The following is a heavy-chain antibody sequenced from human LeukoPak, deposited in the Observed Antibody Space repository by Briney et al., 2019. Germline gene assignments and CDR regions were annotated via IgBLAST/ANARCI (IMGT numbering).Heavy chain of an antibody. J-gene: IGHJ6*02. V-gene: IGHV3-30*03. Sequence: GGSLRLSCAASGFIFSNSAMHWVRQAPGKGLEWVAVISYDGSNKYYADSVKGRFTISRDNAKNTLYLQMNSLRAEDTALYYCIRGFDSSGVVGMDVWGQGTTVTVSS. D-gene: IGHD3-22*01. CDR3: IRGFDSSGVVGMDV. CDR2: ISYDGSNK. CDR1: GFIFSNSA.